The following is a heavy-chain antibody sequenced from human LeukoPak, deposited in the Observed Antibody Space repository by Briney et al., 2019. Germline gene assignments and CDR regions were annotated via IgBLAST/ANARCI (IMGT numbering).Heavy chain of an antibody. CDR2: FDPEDGET. V-gene: IGHV1-24*01. D-gene: IGHD1-14*01. CDR3: ATAVFANPCTAFDI. J-gene: IGHJ3*02. Sequence: EASVKVSCKVSGYTLTELSMHWVRQAPGKGLEWMGGFDPEDGETIYAQKFQGRVTMTEDTSTDTAYMELSSLRSEDTAVYYCATAVFANPCTAFDIWGQGTMVTVSS. CDR1: GYTLTELS.